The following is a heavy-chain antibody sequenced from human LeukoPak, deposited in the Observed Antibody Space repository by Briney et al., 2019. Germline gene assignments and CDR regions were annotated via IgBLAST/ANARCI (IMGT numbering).Heavy chain of an antibody. CDR3: ARERTYYFDY. J-gene: IGHJ4*01. CDR2: IYYRGST. CDR1: GGSISSGDYY. Sequence: PSETLSLTCTVSGGSISSGDYYWSWIRQPPGQGLEWIGYIYYRGSTYYNPSLKSRVIISVDTSKSQFSLKLSSMTAADTAVYYCARERTYYFDYWGQEPRSPSPQ. V-gene: IGHV4-30-4*01.